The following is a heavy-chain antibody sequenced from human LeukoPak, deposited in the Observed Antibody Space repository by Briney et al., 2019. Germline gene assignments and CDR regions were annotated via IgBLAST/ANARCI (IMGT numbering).Heavy chain of an antibody. CDR3: AALSASHWNFDY. CDR1: GDSVSSTTYY. CDR2: IYYTGST. Sequence: SETLSLTCTVSGDSVSSTTYYWGWIRQPPGKGLEWMANIYYTGSTYSNPSLKSRVSMSVDTSKNQFSLKMSSLTAADTAVYYCAALSASHWNFDYWGQGILVTVSS. D-gene: IGHD1-26*01. J-gene: IGHJ4*02. V-gene: IGHV4-39*01.